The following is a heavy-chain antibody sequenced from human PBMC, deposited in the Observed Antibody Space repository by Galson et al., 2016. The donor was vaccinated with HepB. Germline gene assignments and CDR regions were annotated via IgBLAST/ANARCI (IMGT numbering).Heavy chain of an antibody. Sequence: SLRLSCAASGFTFSNYAMSWFRQAPGKGPEWVGFIRSNSYGGTTEYAASARGTFTISRDDSKNIAFLQLNSLKTEDTAVYYCSRVVGLDYDFWSGYPDFDYWGQGALVTVSS. CDR2: IRSNSYGGTT. D-gene: IGHD3-3*01. CDR3: SRVVGLDYDFWSGYPDFDY. J-gene: IGHJ4*02. CDR1: GFTFSNYA. V-gene: IGHV3-49*03.